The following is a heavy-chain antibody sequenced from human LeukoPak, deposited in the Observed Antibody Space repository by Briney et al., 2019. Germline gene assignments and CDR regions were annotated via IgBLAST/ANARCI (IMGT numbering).Heavy chain of an antibody. D-gene: IGHD4/OR15-4a*01. CDR1: GFIFSDYY. CDR2: ISSSSNHI. Sequence: PGGSLRLSCAASGFIFSDYYMSWIRQAPGKGLEWVSSISSSSNHIYYADSVKGRFTISRDNAKNSLYLQLNSLRAEDSAVYYCARIPNSANFPNWFDPWGQGTLVTVSS. J-gene: IGHJ5*02. V-gene: IGHV3-11*06. CDR3: ARIPNSANFPNWFDP.